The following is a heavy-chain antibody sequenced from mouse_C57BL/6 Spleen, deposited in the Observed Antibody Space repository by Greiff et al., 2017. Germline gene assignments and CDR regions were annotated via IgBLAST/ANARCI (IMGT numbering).Heavy chain of an antibody. D-gene: IGHD1-1*01. V-gene: IGHV5-17*01. J-gene: IGHJ4*01. CDR3: ARPFTTVVATPYYYAMDY. Sequence: EVQVVESGGGLVKPGGSLKLSCAASGFTFSDYGMHWVRQAPEKGLEWVAYISSGSSTIYYADTVKGRFTISRDNAKNTLFLQMTSLRSEDTAMYYCARPFTTVVATPYYYAMDYWGQGTSVTVSS. CDR2: ISSGSSTI. CDR1: GFTFSDYG.